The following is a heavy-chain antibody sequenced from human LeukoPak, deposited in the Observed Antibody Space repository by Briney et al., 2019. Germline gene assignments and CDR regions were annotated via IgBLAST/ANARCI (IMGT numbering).Heavy chain of an antibody. Sequence: GESLKISCKGSGYSFTSYWIGWVRQMPGKGLEWMAIIHPGDSDTRYSPSFQGQVTFSADKSISTAYLQWSSLKASDTAMYYCARRSSPALYYFDYWGQGTLVTVSS. CDR2: IHPGDSDT. J-gene: IGHJ4*02. V-gene: IGHV5-51*01. D-gene: IGHD6-13*01. CDR1: GYSFTSYW. CDR3: ARRSSPALYYFDY.